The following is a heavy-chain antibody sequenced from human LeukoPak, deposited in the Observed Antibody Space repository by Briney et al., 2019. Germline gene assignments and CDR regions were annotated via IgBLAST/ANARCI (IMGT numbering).Heavy chain of an antibody. Sequence: SETLSLTCAVYGGSFSGFCWSWICLRPGTGLELIWDINHSGGTNYIPSLKSRVTISVDTSKNQFSLQLTSVTAADAAVYYCARHRRIAAAGIRGYDYWGQGTLVTVSS. D-gene: IGHD6-13*01. CDR3: ARHRRIAAAGIRGYDY. V-gene: IGHV4-34*01. CDR1: GGSFSGFC. CDR2: INHSGGT. J-gene: IGHJ4*02.